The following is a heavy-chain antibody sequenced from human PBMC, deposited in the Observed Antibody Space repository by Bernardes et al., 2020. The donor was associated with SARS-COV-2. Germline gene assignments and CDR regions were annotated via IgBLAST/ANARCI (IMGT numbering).Heavy chain of an antibody. V-gene: IGHV3-9*01. CDR1: GFTFDDYA. D-gene: IGHD3-22*01. J-gene: IGHJ4*02. CDR2: ISWNSGSI. Sequence: GGSLRLSCAASGFTFDDYAMHWVRQAPGKGLEWVSGISWNSGSIGYADSVKGRFTISRDNAKNSLYLQMNSLRAEDTALYYCAAGLKTYYYDSSGQIDYWGQGTLVTVSS. CDR3: AAGLKTYYYDSSGQIDY.